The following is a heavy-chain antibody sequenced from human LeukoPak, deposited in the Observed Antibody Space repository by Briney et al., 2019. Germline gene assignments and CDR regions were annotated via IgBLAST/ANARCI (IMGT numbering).Heavy chain of an antibody. D-gene: IGHD3-9*01. V-gene: IGHV3-23*01. CDR2: ISGSGGST. Sequence: SGGSLRLSCAASGFTFSSYAMSWVRQAPGKGLEWVSAISGSGGSTYYADSVKGRFTISRDNSKNTLYLQMNSLRAEDTAVYYCATGIFDWLPPNAFDIWGQGTMVTVSS. CDR3: ATGIFDWLPPNAFDI. CDR1: GFTFSSYA. J-gene: IGHJ3*02.